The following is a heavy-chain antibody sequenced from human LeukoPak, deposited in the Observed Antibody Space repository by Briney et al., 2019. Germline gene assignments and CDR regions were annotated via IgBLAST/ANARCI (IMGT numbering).Heavy chain of an antibody. J-gene: IGHJ3*02. CDR3: ARDGVDYDDAFDI. Sequence: GGSLRLSCAASGFTFSSYGMHWVRQAPGRGLEWVAVIWYDGSNKYYADSVKGRFTISRDNSKNTLYLQMNSLRAEDTAVYYCARDGVDYDDAFDIWGQGTMVTVSS. CDR1: GFTFSSYG. V-gene: IGHV3-33*01. D-gene: IGHD4-17*01. CDR2: IWYDGSNK.